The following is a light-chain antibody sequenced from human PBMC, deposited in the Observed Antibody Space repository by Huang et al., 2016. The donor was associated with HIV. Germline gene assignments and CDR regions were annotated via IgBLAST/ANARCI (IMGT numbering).Light chain of an antibody. Sequence: IQLTQSPSSLSASVGDRVTITCRASQGISSYLAWYQQKPGKAPKLLIYAASTLQSWVPSRFSGSGSGTDFTLTIISLQPEDFATYYCQQLNSYPPFFTFGPGSKVDIK. V-gene: IGKV1-9*01. CDR3: QQLNSYPPFFT. CDR2: AAS. J-gene: IGKJ3*01. CDR1: QGISSY.